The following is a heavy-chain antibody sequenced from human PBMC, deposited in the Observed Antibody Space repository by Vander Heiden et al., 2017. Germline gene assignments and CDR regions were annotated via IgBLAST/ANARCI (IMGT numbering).Heavy chain of an antibody. Sequence: QVQPVESGGGVVQPARSLRLSCAASGFTFSSYAMHWVRQAPGKGLEWGAVISYDGSNKYYADAVKGRFTISRDNSKNTLYLQMNSLRAENTAVYYCARDNHYGDYPSYFDYWGQGTLVTVSS. CDR3: ARDNHYGDYPSYFDY. CDR1: GFTFSSYA. D-gene: IGHD4-17*01. V-gene: IGHV3-30-3*01. J-gene: IGHJ4*02. CDR2: ISYDGSNK.